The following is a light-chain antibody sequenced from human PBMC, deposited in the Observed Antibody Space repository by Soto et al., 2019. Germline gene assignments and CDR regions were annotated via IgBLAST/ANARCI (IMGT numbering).Light chain of an antibody. Sequence: QSVLTQSPSASASLGASVKLTCTLSSGHSSYAIAWHQQQPEKGPRYLMKLNSDGSHSKGDGIPDRFSGSSSGAERYLTISSLQSEDEADYYCQTWGTDIGVFGGGTQLTVL. CDR3: QTWGTDIGV. CDR1: SGHSSYA. V-gene: IGLV4-69*01. CDR2: LNSDGSH. J-gene: IGLJ2*01.